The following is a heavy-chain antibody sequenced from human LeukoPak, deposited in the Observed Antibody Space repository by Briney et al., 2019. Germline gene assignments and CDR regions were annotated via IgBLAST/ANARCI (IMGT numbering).Heavy chain of an antibody. D-gene: IGHD6-19*01. CDR1: GFTFSTYG. CDR3: ARGGIAVD. CDR2: IRYDGSNK. V-gene: IGHV3-30*02. J-gene: IGHJ4*02. Sequence: GGSLRLSCAASGFTFSTYGMHWVRQAPGKGLEWVAFIRYDGSNKYYADSVKGRFTISRDNAKNSLYLQMNSLRAEDTALYYCARGGIAVDWGQGTLVTVSS.